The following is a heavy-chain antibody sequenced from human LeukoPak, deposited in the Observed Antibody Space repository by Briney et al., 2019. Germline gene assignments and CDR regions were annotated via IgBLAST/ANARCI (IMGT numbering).Heavy chain of an antibody. Sequence: SETLSLTCTVSGGSISSYYWSWIRRPPGKGLEWIGYIYYSGSTNYNPSLKSRVTISVDTSKNQFSLKLSSVTAADTAVYYCAILHSSGYYDYWGQGTLVTVSS. CDR3: AILHSSGYYDY. D-gene: IGHD3-22*01. CDR1: GGSISSYY. CDR2: IYYSGST. V-gene: IGHV4-59*01. J-gene: IGHJ4*02.